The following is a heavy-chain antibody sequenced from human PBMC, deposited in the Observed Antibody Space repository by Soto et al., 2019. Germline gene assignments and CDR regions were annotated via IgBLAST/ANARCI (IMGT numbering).Heavy chain of an antibody. V-gene: IGHV3-53*02. Sequence: EVQLVETGGGLIQPGGSLRLSCASSGFTVSSNYMSWVRQAPGKGLEWVSDIYSGGSTYYADSVKGRFTISRDNSKNTLYLQMNSLRAEDTAVYYCARDLAGYSDYWGQGTLVTVSS. CDR1: GFTVSSNY. J-gene: IGHJ4*02. CDR2: IYSGGST. CDR3: ARDLAGYSDY. D-gene: IGHD5-12*01.